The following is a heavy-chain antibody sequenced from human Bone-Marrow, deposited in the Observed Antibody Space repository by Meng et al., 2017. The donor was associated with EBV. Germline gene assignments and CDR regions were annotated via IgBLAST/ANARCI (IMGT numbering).Heavy chain of an antibody. J-gene: IGHJ5*02. CDR2: MNPNSGNT. D-gene: IGHD6-6*01. CDR1: GYTFTSYD. Sequence: QVQLVQSGAEGKKXXASVTVSXKASGYTFTSYDINWVRQATGQGLEWMGWMNPNSGNTGYAQKFQGRVTMTRNTSISTAYMELSSLRSEDTAVYYCARGRPGYSSSSGPVGFDPWGQGTLVTVSS. CDR3: ARGRPGYSSSSGPVGFDP. V-gene: IGHV1-8*01.